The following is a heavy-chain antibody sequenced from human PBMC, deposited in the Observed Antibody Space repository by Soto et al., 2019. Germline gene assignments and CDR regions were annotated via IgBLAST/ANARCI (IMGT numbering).Heavy chain of an antibody. CDR1: GYTLNCYY. CDR3: ARSAVADSAFDI. J-gene: IGHJ3*02. D-gene: IGHD6-19*01. Sequence: GIPVKVSCKASGYTLNCYYMRSVRQATGQGLEWMGIINPSGGSTSYAQKFQGRVTMTRDTSASTVYMELSSLRSEDTAVYYCARSAVADSAFDIWGQGTMVTVSS. V-gene: IGHV1-46*02. CDR2: INPSGGST.